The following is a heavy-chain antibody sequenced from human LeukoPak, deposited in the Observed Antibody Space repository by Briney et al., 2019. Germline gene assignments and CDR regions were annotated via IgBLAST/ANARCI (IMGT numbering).Heavy chain of an antibody. V-gene: IGHV4-34*01. Sequence: SETLSLTCAAYGGSFSGYYWSWIRQPPGKGLEWIGEINHSGSTNYNPSLKSRVTISVDTSKNQFSLKLSSVTAADTAVYYCARHRSSGYYDAFDIWGQGTMVTVSS. D-gene: IGHD3-22*01. CDR3: ARHRSSGYYDAFDI. CDR2: INHSGST. J-gene: IGHJ3*02. CDR1: GGSFSGYY.